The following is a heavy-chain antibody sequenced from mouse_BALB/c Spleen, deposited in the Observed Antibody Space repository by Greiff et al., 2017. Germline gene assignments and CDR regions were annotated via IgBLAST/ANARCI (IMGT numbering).Heavy chain of an antibody. D-gene: IGHD3-2*01. J-gene: IGHJ4*01. CDR1: GFNIKDYY. CDR3: NAWRTARATSAMDY. Sequence: VHVKQSGAELVRSGASVKLSCTASGFNIKDYYMHWVKQRPEQGLEWIGWIDPENGDTEYAPKFQGKATMTADTSSNTAYLQLSSLTSEDTAVYYCNAWRTARATSAMDYWGQGTSVTVSS. V-gene: IGHV14-4*02. CDR2: IDPENGDT.